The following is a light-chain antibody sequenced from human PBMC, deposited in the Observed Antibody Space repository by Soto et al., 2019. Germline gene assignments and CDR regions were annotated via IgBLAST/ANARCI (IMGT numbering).Light chain of an antibody. CDR3: QKSYNSPQT. CDR2: AAS. CDR1: QTIMTY. J-gene: IGKJ1*01. V-gene: IGKV1-39*01. Sequence: DIHMTESPSSLSASVGDEVTITCRASQTIMTYLNWYQLKPGKPPRIMIYAASSLQSGVPSRFSGSGSGTDFNLTISSLQPEDFATYSCQKSYNSPQTFGRGTKVDIK.